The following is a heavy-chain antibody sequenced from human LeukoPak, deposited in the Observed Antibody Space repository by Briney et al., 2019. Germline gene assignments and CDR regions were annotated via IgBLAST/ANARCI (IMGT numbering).Heavy chain of an antibody. CDR1: GGSISGYY. CDR3: ARGDYSNYGVYYYYYMDV. Sequence: SETLSLTCTVSGGSISGYYWSWIRQPSGKGLEWIGYIYYSGSTSYNPSLKSRVTISVDTSKNQFSLKLSSVTAADTAVYYCARGDYSNYGVYYYYYMDVWGKGTTVTVSS. D-gene: IGHD4-11*01. V-gene: IGHV4-59*01. J-gene: IGHJ6*03. CDR2: IYYSGST.